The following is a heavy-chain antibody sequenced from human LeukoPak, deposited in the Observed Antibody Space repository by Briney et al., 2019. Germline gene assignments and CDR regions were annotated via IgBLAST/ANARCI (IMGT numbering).Heavy chain of an antibody. CDR3: ARVVVVPGAITPGGFDY. CDR2: IKQDGREK. Sequence: GGSLRLSCAASGFTFSSYWMCWVRQALGKGLEWVANIKQDGREKYYVGFVKGQFTISRGNAKNSLYLQMNNLRAEDTAVYYCARVVVVPGAITPGGFDYWGQGTLVTVSS. J-gene: IGHJ4*02. V-gene: IGHV3-7*01. CDR1: GFTFSSYW. D-gene: IGHD2-2*01.